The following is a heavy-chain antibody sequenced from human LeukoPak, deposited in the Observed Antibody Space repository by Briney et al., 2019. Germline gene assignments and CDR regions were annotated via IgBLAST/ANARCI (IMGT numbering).Heavy chain of an antibody. CDR1: GYTFTGYY. D-gene: IGHD3/OR15-3a*01. V-gene: IGHV1-2*02. CDR3: ARVLTPYYDFKYAFDI. J-gene: IGHJ3*02. CDR2: INPNSGGT. Sequence: ASVKVSCKASGYTFTGYYMHWVRQAPGQGLEWMGWINPNSGGTNYAQKFQGRVTMTRDTSISTAYMELSRLRSDDTAVYYCARVLTPYYDFKYAFDIWGQGTMVTVSS.